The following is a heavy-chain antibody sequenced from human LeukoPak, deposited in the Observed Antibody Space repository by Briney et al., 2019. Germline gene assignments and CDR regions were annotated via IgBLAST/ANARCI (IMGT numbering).Heavy chain of an antibody. J-gene: IGHJ3*02. CDR3: TSYYDYVWGSYRDDAFDI. D-gene: IGHD3-16*02. CDR2: IKQDGSEK. V-gene: IGHV3-7*01. Sequence: GGSLRLSCAASGFTFSSYWMSWVRQAPGKGLEWVANIKQDGSEKYYVDSVKGRFTISRDSAKNSLYLQMNSLRAEDTAVYYCTSYYDYVWGSYRDDAFDIWGQGTMVTVSS. CDR1: GFTFSSYW.